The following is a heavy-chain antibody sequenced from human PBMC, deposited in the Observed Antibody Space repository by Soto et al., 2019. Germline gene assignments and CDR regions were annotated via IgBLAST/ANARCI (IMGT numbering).Heavy chain of an antibody. Sequence: GGSLRLSCAASGFTFSSYGMHWVRQAPGKGLEWVAVIWYDGSNKYYADSVKGRFTISRDNSKNTLYLQMNSLRAEDTAVYYCARDLGGILWFGELGYDAFDIWGQGTMVTVSS. V-gene: IGHV3-33*01. D-gene: IGHD3-10*01. CDR3: ARDLGGILWFGELGYDAFDI. CDR2: IWYDGSNK. J-gene: IGHJ3*02. CDR1: GFTFSSYG.